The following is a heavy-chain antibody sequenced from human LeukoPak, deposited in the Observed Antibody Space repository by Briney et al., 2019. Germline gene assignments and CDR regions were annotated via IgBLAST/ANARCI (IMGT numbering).Heavy chain of an antibody. CDR1: GFTFSSYW. CDR2: IDTNGGHT. D-gene: IGHD3-10*01. Sequence: GGSLRLSCAASGFTFSSYWMHWVRQVPGKGLVWVSRIDTNGGHTSYADSVKGRFTISRDNAKNTPYLQMNSLRTEDTAIYYCTRDTFGGDDFWGQGTLVTVSS. CDR3: TRDTFGGDDF. V-gene: IGHV3-74*01. J-gene: IGHJ4*02.